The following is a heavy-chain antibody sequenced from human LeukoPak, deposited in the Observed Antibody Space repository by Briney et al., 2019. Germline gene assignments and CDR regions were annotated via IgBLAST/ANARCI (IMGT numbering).Heavy chain of an antibody. J-gene: IGHJ4*02. CDR2: INPSGGRT. CDR3: ARDILTGYYGQHYFDY. D-gene: IGHD3-9*01. Sequence: WASVKVSCKASGYTFTSYYIHWVRQAPGQGLEWMGIINPSGGRTDYAQKFQGRVTITADESTSTAYMELSSLRSEDTAVYYCARDILTGYYGQHYFDYWGQGTLVTVSS. V-gene: IGHV1-46*01. CDR1: GYTFTSYY.